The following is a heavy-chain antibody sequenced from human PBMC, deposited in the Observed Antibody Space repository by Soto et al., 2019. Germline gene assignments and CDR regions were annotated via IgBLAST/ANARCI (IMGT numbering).Heavy chain of an antibody. J-gene: IGHJ5*02. CDR3: ARGGYCSRTSCPPTDP. V-gene: IGHV4-31*03. Sequence: SETLSLTCTFSGFSISNGGYYLSWIRQHPGKGLEWIGYIHYSGSTNYNPSLKSRVTISVDTSMNQFSLKLSSVTAADTAVYYCARGGYCSRTSCPPTDPWGQGTLVTVSS. D-gene: IGHD2-2*03. CDR1: GFSISNGGYY. CDR2: IHYSGST.